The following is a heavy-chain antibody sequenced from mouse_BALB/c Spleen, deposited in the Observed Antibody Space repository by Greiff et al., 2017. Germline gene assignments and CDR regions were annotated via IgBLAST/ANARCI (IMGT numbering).Heavy chain of an antibody. CDR2: IRLKSNNYAT. Sequence: EVQLQESGGGLVQPGGSMKLSCVASGFTFSNYWMNWVRQSPEKGLEWVAEIRLKSNNYATHYAESVKGRFTISRDDSKSSVYLQMNNLRAEDTGIYYCTRHRGYFDYWGQGTTLTVSS. CDR1: GFTFSNYW. CDR3: TRHRGYFDY. D-gene: IGHD2-14*01. V-gene: IGHV6-6*02. J-gene: IGHJ2*01.